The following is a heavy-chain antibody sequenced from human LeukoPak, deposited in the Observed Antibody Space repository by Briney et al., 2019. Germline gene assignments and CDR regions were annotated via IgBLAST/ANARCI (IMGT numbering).Heavy chain of an antibody. Sequence: AGVKVSCQASRYSFTGYYMHWVGPAPGRGVEWMEWISPNSGGTNYAPKPQGRVTMTRDTSISTAYMELSRLRSDDTAVYYCARIWGSSTSCYDCWFDPWGQGTLVTVSS. V-gene: IGHV1-2*02. CDR3: ARIWGSSTSCYDCWFDP. J-gene: IGHJ5*02. D-gene: IGHD2-2*01. CDR1: RYSFTGYY. CDR2: ISPNSGGT.